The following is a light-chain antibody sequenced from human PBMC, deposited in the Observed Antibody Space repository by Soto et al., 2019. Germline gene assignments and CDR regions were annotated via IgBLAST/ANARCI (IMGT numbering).Light chain of an antibody. J-gene: IGLJ7*01. V-gene: IGLV2-14*01. CDR3: SSYTSSSNDV. CDR2: DVS. CDR1: SSDVGGYNY. Sequence: QSALTQPASVSGSPGQSITISCTGTSSDVGGYNYVSWYQQHPGKAPKLMIYDVSNRPSGVSNRFSGSKSGNTASLTISGLQAEDEADYYCSSYTSSSNDVFGGGTQLTVL.